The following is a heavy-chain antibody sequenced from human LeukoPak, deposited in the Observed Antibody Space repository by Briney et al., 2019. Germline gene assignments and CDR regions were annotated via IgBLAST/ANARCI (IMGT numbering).Heavy chain of an antibody. CDR3: AKDKYNFWSGSNYYYMDV. D-gene: IGHD3-3*01. CDR1: GFTFSSYG. Sequence: GGSLRLSCAASGFTFSSYGMHWVRQAPGKGLEWVAFIRYDGSSKYYADSVKGRFTISRDNSKNTLYLQMNSLRAEDTAVYYCAKDKYNFWSGSNYYYMDVWGKGTTVTVSS. J-gene: IGHJ6*03. V-gene: IGHV3-30*02. CDR2: IRYDGSSK.